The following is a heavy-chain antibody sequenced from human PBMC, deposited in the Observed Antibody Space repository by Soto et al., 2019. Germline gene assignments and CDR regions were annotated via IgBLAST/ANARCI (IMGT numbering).Heavy chain of an antibody. CDR2: IYYSGST. CDR3: ARRYGENFDY. J-gene: IGHJ4*02. D-gene: IGHD1-26*01. V-gene: IGHV4-31*03. CDR1: GGSISSGGYY. Sequence: ASETLSLTCTVSGGSISSGGYYWSWIRQHPGKGLEWIGYIYYSGSTYYNPSLKSRVTISVDTSKNQFSLKLSSVTAADTAVYYCARRYGENFDYWGQGNLVPVSS.